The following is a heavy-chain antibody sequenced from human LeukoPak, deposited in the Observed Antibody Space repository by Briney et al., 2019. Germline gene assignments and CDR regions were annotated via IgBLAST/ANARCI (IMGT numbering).Heavy chain of an antibody. Sequence: PSETLSLTCAVSGGSISSGGYSWSWIRQPPGKGLEWIGYIYHSGSTYYNPSLKSRVTISVDRSKNQFSLKLSSVTAADTAVYYCARATMANRPGAFDIWGQGTMVTVSS. J-gene: IGHJ3*02. CDR1: GGSISSGGYS. CDR2: IYHSGST. CDR3: ARATMANRPGAFDI. V-gene: IGHV4-30-2*01. D-gene: IGHD3-10*01.